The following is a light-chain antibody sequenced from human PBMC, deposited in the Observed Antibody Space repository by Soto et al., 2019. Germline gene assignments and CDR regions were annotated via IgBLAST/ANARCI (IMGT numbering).Light chain of an antibody. CDR1: QTISSW. V-gene: IGKV1-12*01. J-gene: IGKJ4*01. CDR2: KAS. CDR3: QQANSFPLT. Sequence: DIQMTQSPSSVSASVGDRVTITCRASQTISSWLAWYQQKPGKAPKLLIYKASTLKSGVPSRFSGSGSGTEFTLTISSLQPEDFATYYCQQANSFPLTFGGGTKVDIK.